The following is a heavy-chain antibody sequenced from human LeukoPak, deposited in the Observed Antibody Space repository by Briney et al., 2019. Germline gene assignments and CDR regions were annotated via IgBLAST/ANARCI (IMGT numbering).Heavy chain of an antibody. V-gene: IGHV3-7*01. CDR2: IKQDGSEK. Sequence: GGSLRLSCAASGFMFSSSWMSWVRQAPGKGLEWVANIKQDGSEKYYVDSVKGRFTISRDNAKNSLYLQMNSLRAEDTAVYYCARGRYCSGGSCYSDLYYFDYWGQGTLVTVSS. CDR1: GFMFSSSW. J-gene: IGHJ4*02. CDR3: ARGRYCSGGSCYSDLYYFDY. D-gene: IGHD2-15*01.